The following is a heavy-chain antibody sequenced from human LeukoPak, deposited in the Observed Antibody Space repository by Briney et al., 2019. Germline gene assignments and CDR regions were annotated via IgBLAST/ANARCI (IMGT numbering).Heavy chain of an antibody. Sequence: SETLSLTCTVSGYSISSGFYWGWIRQPPGKGLEWIGTIYHTGRTYYTPSLKSRVTISLDTSKNQFSLHLTSVSAADTAVYYCVRWGRNWDYFDFWGQGTLVTVSS. CDR1: GYSISSGFY. CDR2: IYHTGRT. J-gene: IGHJ4*02. CDR3: VRWGRNWDYFDF. V-gene: IGHV4-38-2*02. D-gene: IGHD7-27*01.